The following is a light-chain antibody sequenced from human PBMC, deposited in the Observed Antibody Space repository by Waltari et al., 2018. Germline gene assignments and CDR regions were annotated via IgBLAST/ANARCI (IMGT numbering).Light chain of an antibody. CDR3: HQYGNSART. V-gene: IGKV3-20*01. J-gene: IGKJ1*01. CDR2: AAS. Sequence: VLTQSPGTLSLSPGERATLSCSASQRVANSYLAWYQQRPGQAPRLLIYAASSRATGIPDRFSGSVSGTDFTLTISRLEPEDSAVYYCHQYGNSARTFGQGTKVEIK. CDR1: QRVANSY.